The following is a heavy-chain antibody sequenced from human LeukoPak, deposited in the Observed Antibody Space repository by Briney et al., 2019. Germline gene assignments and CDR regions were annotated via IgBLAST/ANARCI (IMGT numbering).Heavy chain of an antibody. J-gene: IGHJ4*02. Sequence: SETLSLTCTVSGASTSSEYWSWIRQPPGKGREGIAHVYYSRSTNYNPSLKSRVTISLDTSKNQFSLKLSSVTAADTAVYYCARDVGATTSYFDYWGQGTLVTVSS. V-gene: IGHV4-59*01. CDR2: VYYSRST. D-gene: IGHD1-26*01. CDR3: ARDVGATTSYFDY. CDR1: GASTSSEY.